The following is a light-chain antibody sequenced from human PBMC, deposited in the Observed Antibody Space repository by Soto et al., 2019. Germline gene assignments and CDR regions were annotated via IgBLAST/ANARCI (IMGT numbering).Light chain of an antibody. CDR3: QQYDNLPMYT. J-gene: IGKJ2*01. Sequence: DLQMTQSPSSLSASIGDRVTITCQASQDISNYLNWYQQKPGKAPKLMIYRASNLETGVPSRFSGSGFGTDFSFTISSLQPEDIATYYCQQYDNLPMYTFGQGTKLEIK. CDR2: RAS. V-gene: IGKV1-33*01. CDR1: QDISNY.